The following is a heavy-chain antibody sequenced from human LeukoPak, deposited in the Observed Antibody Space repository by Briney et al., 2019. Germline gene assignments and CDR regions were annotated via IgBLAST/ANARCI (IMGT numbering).Heavy chain of an antibody. CDR3: ARGRIYYGSGPLLY. D-gene: IGHD3-10*01. V-gene: IGHV4-34*01. J-gene: IGHJ4*02. Sequence: SETLSLTCAVYGGSFTGYSWRWIRQSPTKGLEWIGELNHNGNTYYNPSLKSRVIISVDTSKNQFSLNLTSVTAADTAVYYCARGRIYYGSGPLLYWGQGSLVTVSS. CDR1: GGSFTGYS. CDR2: LNHNGNT.